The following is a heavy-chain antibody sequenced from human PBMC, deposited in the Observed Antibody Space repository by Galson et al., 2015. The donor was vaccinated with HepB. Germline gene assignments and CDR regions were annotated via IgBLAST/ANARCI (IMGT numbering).Heavy chain of an antibody. J-gene: IGHJ4*02. CDR3: ATLRTYESRGCDYDF. CDR2: IKQDGSGK. Sequence: SLRLSCAASAFPFSDFLMSWVRQPPGKGLEWVATIKQDGSGKYYVDSVKGRFVISRDNAKNSLYLQMNNLRAEDTGLYYCATLRTYESRGCDYDFWGQGTLVTVSS. V-gene: IGHV3-7*01. CDR1: AFPFSDFL. D-gene: IGHD3-22*01.